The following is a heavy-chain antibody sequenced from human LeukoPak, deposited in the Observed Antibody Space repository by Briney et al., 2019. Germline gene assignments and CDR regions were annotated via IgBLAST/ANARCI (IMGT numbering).Heavy chain of an antibody. J-gene: IGHJ4*02. CDR1: GGCFSGYY. CDR2: INHSGST. D-gene: IGHD3-10*01. CDR3: ARVRDGSGSSVFDY. Sequence: SETLSLTCAVYGGCFSGYYWSWIRQPPGKGLEWIGEINHSGSTNYNPSLKSRVTISVDTSKNQFSLKLSSVTAADTAVYYCARVRDGSGSSVFDYWGQGTLVTVSS. V-gene: IGHV4-34*01.